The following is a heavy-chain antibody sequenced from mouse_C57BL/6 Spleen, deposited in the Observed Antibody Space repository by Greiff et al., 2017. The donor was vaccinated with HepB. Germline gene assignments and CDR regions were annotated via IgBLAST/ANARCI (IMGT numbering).Heavy chain of an antibody. CDR2: INPSNGGT. D-gene: IGHD1-1*01. V-gene: IGHV1-53*01. CDR1: GYTFTSYW. CDR3: ASPLYYYGSFDY. J-gene: IGHJ2*01. Sequence: QVQLQQSGTELVKPGASVKLSCKASGYTFTSYWMHWVKQRPGQGLEWIGNINPSNGGTNYNEKFKSKATLTVDKSSSTAYMQLSSLTSEDSAVYYWASPLYYYGSFDYWGQGTTLTVSS.